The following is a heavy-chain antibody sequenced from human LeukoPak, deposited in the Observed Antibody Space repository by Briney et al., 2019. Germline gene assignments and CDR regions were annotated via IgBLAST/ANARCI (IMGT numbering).Heavy chain of an antibody. D-gene: IGHD3-10*01. CDR2: MNPNSGNT. CDR1: GYTFTSYD. J-gene: IGHJ5*02. V-gene: IGHV1-8*01. Sequence: ASVKVSCKASGYTFTSYDINWVRQATGQGLEWMGWMNPNSGNTGYAQKFQGRVTMTRNTSISTAYMELSSLRSEDTAVYYCARGLGYYGSGSYPRFDPWGQGTLVTVSS. CDR3: ARGLGYYGSGSYPRFDP.